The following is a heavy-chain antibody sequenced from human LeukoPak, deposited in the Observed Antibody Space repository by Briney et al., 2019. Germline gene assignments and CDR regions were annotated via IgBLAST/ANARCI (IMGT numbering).Heavy chain of an antibody. V-gene: IGHV1-3*01. CDR1: GYTFTIYA. Sequence: GASVKVPCKASGYTFTIYAMHWVRQAPGQRLEWMGWINAGNGNTKYSQKFQGRVSITRDTSASTAYMELSSLRSEDTAVYYCARSYYDSSGYYSFDYWGQGTLVTVSS. J-gene: IGHJ4*02. CDR2: INAGNGNT. CDR3: ARSYYDSSGYYSFDY. D-gene: IGHD3-22*01.